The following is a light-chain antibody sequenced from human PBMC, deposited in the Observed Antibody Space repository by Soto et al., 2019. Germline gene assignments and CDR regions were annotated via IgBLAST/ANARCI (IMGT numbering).Light chain of an antibody. Sequence: IVLTQSPGTLSLSSWERATLSCRASQSVGRRYLAWYQQKPGQAPMLLIYDTSERASDIPDRFSGSGSGTDFTLTISRLVPEDFAVYFCQYQGTFGGGTKVEIK. CDR1: QSVGRRY. CDR2: DTS. CDR3: QYQGT. V-gene: IGKV3-20*01. J-gene: IGKJ4*01.